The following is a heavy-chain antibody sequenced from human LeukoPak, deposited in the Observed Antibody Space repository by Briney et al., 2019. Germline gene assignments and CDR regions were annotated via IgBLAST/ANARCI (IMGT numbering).Heavy chain of an antibody. D-gene: IGHD3-22*01. V-gene: IGHV4-34*01. CDR2: INHSASP. CDR3: ARGPKRITMIVVVQKGFDY. CDR1: GVSFSGYY. J-gene: IGHJ4*02. Sequence: ETLSLTCAVYGVSFSGYYWSWIRQPPGKGLEWIGEINHSASPNYNPSLKNRVTISVDTSKNQFSLKLSSVTAADTAVYYCARGPKRITMIVVVQKGFDYWGQGTLVTVSS.